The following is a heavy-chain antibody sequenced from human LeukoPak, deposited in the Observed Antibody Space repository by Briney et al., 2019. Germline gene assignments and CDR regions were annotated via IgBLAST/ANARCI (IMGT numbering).Heavy chain of an antibody. J-gene: IGHJ5*02. D-gene: IGHD3-22*01. CDR2: FDPEDGET. Sequence: GASVKVSCKVSGYTLTELSMHWVRQAPGKGLEWMGGFDPEDGETIYAQKFQGRVTMTEDTSTDTAYMELSSLRSEDTAVYYCATDPYYYVSSGYYPWGQGTLVTVSS. V-gene: IGHV1-24*01. CDR3: ATDPYYYVSSGYYP. CDR1: GYTLTELS.